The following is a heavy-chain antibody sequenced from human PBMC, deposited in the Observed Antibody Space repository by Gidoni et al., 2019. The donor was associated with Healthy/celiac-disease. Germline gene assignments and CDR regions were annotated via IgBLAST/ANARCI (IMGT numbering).Heavy chain of an antibody. CDR3: ARDAFETPGAFDI. CDR1: GFTFSSYG. CDR2: IWYDGSNK. Sequence: LRLSCAASGFTFSSYGMHWVRQAPGKGLEWVAVIWYDGSNKYYADSVKGRFTISRDNSKNTLYLQMNSLRAEDTAVYYCARDAFETPGAFDIWGQGTMVTVSS. D-gene: IGHD3-10*01. V-gene: IGHV3-33*01. J-gene: IGHJ3*02.